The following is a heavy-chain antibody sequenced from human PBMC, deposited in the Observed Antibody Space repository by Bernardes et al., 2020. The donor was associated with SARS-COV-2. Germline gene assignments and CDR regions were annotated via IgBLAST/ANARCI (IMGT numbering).Heavy chain of an antibody. D-gene: IGHD6-19*01. CDR2: ISATGGGT. Sequence: VVSLSLSCAASGFTFSSYALTWVRQAPGKGLEWISAISATGGGTYYADSVKCRFTISRDNSKNSLSLQMNSLRAEYTALYYCSRHFVAGTTYPIDYWGPGTLVTVSS. CDR3: SRHFVAGTTYPIDY. J-gene: IGHJ4*02. CDR1: GFTFSSYA. V-gene: IGHV3-23*01.